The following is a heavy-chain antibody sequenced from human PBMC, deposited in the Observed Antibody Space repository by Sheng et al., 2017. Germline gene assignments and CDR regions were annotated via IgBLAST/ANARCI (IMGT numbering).Heavy chain of an antibody. CDR3: TRNRPVAGSDY. CDR2: IYHSGTT. CDR1: GSSVSSSYF. D-gene: IGHD6-19*01. J-gene: IGHJ4*02. Sequence: QVQLQESGPGLVKPSETLSPTCTVSGSSVSSSYFWGWIRQPPGKGLEWIGSIYHSGTTYYNPSLKSRVTISVDTSKNQFSLELSSVTAADTAIYFCTRNRPVAGSDYWGQGTQVTVSS. V-gene: IGHV4-38-2*02.